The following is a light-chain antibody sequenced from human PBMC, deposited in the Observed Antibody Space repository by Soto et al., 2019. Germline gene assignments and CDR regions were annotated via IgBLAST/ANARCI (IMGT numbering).Light chain of an antibody. CDR2: GAS. J-gene: IGKJ2*01. CDR1: QSVSSTY. V-gene: IGKV3-20*01. Sequence: EIVLTQSPGTLSLSPGERVTLSCRASQSVSSTYLAWYQQKPGQAPRLLIYGASSRATGIPDRCSGSGSGTDFTLTISRLEPEDFAVYYCQQYDNSLYTFGQGTKLEIK. CDR3: QQYDNSLYT.